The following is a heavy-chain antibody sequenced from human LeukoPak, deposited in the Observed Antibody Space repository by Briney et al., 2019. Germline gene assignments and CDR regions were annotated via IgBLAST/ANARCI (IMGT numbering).Heavy chain of an antibody. CDR2: ISAHNGDT. CDR3: ARDVKIDLFQQWLGGLVTYDNWLDP. Sequence: GASVKVSCKASGYSFKTYGISWVRQAPGQGLEWMAWISAHNGDTHYAQNFQGRVSLTTDTSTSTAYMELRSLRSDDTAIYYCARDVKIDLFQQWLGGLVTYDNWLDPWGQGTLVTVSS. J-gene: IGHJ5*02. V-gene: IGHV1-18*01. D-gene: IGHD5-18*01. CDR1: GYSFKTYG.